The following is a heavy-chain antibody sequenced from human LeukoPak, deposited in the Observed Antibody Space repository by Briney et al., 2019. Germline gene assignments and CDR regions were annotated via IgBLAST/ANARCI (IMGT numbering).Heavy chain of an antibody. Sequence: PGGSLSLPCVASGLTVSNNSLSWVRQAPGKGLDWVSVIYSGGTTSYAGSVKGGFTNSRDNSKNRLYLQMNRWRAEDTAVYYCARDIVYPNQQRRGYFDYWGQGTLVTVSS. J-gene: IGHJ4*02. CDR2: IYSGGTT. CDR1: GLTVSNNS. CDR3: ARDIVYPNQQRRGYFDY. V-gene: IGHV3-66*01. D-gene: IGHD6-25*01.